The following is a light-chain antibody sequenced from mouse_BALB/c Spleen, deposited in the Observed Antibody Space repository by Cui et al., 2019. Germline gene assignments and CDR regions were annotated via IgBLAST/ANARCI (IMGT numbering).Light chain of an antibody. J-gene: IGKJ4*01. CDR2: STS. Sequence: QIVLTQSPAIMSASLGEEITLTCSASSSVSYMHWYQQKSGTSPKLLIYSTSNLASGVPSRFSGSGSGTFYSLTISSVEAEDAADYYCHQWSSFTFVSGTKLEIK. CDR1: SSVSY. CDR3: HQWSSFT. V-gene: IGKV4-80*01.